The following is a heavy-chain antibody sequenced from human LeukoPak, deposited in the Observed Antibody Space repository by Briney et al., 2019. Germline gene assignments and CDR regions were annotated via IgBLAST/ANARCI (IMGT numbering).Heavy chain of an antibody. J-gene: IGHJ4*02. V-gene: IGHV3-48*04. Sequence: GGSLRLSCAASGFTFSSYSMNWVRQAPGKGLEWVSYISSSSTIYYADSVKGRFTISRDNAKNSLYLQMNSLRAEDTAVYYCARDVVYYGSQDLLLYWGQGTLVTVSS. CDR1: GFTFSSYS. CDR2: ISSSSTI. CDR3: ARDVVYYGSQDLLLY. D-gene: IGHD3-10*01.